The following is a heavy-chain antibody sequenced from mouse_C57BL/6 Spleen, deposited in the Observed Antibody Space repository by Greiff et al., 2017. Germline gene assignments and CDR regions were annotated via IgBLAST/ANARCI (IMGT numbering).Heavy chain of an antibody. CDR2: IDPENGDT. J-gene: IGHJ1*03. Sequence: EVQLVESGAELVRPGASVKLSCTASGFNIKDDYMHWVKQRPEQGLEWIGWIDPENGDTEYASKFQGKATITADTSSNTAYLQLSSLTSEDTAVYYCTTMVTKDWYFDVWGTGTTVTVSS. D-gene: IGHD2-2*01. CDR1: GFNIKDDY. V-gene: IGHV14-4*01. CDR3: TTMVTKDWYFDV.